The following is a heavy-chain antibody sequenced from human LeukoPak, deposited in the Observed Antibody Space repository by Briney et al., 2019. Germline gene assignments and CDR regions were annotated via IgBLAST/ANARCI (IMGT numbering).Heavy chain of an antibody. CDR3: AREGFWSGYYSTPEPFDY. CDR2: IIPIFGTA. D-gene: IGHD3-3*01. J-gene: IGHJ4*02. Sequence: GSSVKVSCKASGGTFSSYAISWVRQAPGQGLEWMGGIIPIFGTANYAQKFQGRVTITADESTSTAYMELSSLRSKDTAVYYCAREGFWSGYYSTPEPFDYWGQGTLVTVSS. CDR1: GGTFSSYA. V-gene: IGHV1-69*01.